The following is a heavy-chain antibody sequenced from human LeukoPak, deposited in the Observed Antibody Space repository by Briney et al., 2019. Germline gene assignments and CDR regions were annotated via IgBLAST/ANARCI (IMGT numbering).Heavy chain of an antibody. D-gene: IGHD2-21*01. CDR2: IKQDGSEK. CDR1: GFTFSSYW. Sequence: GGSLRLSCVASGFTFSSYWMSWVRQAPGKGLECVADIKQDGSEKYYVDSVKGRFTISRDNAKNSLYLQMNSLRVEDTAVYYCVSANSYSTYWGQGTLVTVSS. J-gene: IGHJ4*02. V-gene: IGHV3-7*01. CDR3: VSANSYSTY.